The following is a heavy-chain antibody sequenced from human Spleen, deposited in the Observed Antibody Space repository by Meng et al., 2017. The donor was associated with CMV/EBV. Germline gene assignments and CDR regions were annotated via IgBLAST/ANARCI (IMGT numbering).Heavy chain of an antibody. D-gene: IGHD3-3*01. CDR3: AKRIRFLEWLWPYYGMDV. J-gene: IGHJ6*02. CDR1: GFTSSSYA. V-gene: IGHV3-23*01. Sequence: GGSLRLSCAASGFTSSSYAMSWVRQAPGKGLEWVSAISGSGGSTYYADSVKGRFTISRDNSKNTLYLQMNSLRAEDTAVYYCAKRIRFLEWLWPYYGMDVWGQGTTVTVS. CDR2: ISGSGGST.